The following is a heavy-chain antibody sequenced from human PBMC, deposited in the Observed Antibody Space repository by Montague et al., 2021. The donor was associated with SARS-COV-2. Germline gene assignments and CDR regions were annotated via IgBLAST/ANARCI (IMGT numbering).Heavy chain of an antibody. Sequence: SETLSLTCTVSGGSISSSSYYWGWIRQPPGKGLEWIGSIYYSGSTYYNPSLKSRVTISVDTSKNQFTLKLSSVTAADTAVYYCAGVGRQRRVRLSAMDVWGQGTTVTVSS. CDR2: IYYSGST. CDR1: GGSISSSSYY. J-gene: IGHJ6*02. D-gene: IGHD6-13*01. CDR3: AGVGRQRRVRLSAMDV. V-gene: IGHV4-39*06.